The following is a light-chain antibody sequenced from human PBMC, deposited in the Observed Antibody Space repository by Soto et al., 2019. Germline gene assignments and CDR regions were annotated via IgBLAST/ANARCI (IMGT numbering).Light chain of an antibody. Sequence: DIQMTQSPSSLSASVGDRVTITCRARQNVAHFLNWYQQKPCKAPKLLIYATSSLHSGVPSRFSRSGFGTDFALTISSLQTEDFATYYCQQNYSPPPITFGQGTRLEIK. CDR2: ATS. CDR3: QQNYSPPPIT. CDR1: QNVAHF. V-gene: IGKV1-39*01. J-gene: IGKJ5*01.